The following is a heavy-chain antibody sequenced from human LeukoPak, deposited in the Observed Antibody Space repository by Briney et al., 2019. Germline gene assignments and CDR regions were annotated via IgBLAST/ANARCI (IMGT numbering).Heavy chain of an antibody. Sequence: FQGRVTITRDMSTSTVYMELSSLRSEDTAVYYCAREGGGNHFDYWGQGTLVTVSS. V-gene: IGHV1-46*01. CDR3: AREGGGNHFDY. J-gene: IGHJ4*02. D-gene: IGHD4-23*01.